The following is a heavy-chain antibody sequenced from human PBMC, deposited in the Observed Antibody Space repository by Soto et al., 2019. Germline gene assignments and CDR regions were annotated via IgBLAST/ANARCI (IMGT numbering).Heavy chain of an antibody. CDR3: AKALGELSPESFDH. D-gene: IGHD3-16*02. J-gene: IGHJ4*02. CDR1: GFTFSSYG. CDR2: VTYDGNNQ. V-gene: IGHV3-30*18. Sequence: QVQLIESGGGVVQPGRSLRLSCVASGFTFSSYGMHWVRQAPGKGLEWVAIVTYDGNNQFYADPVKGRFTISRDNSKNTLYLQMNSLRAEDTAMYYCAKALGELSPESFDHWGQGILVTVSS.